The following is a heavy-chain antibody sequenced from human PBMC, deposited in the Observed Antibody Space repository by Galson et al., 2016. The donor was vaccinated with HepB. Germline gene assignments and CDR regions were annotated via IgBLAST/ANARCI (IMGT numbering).Heavy chain of an antibody. CDR1: GFTFGDYY. CDR2: ISPSSAYS. V-gene: IGHV3-11*06. D-gene: IGHD1-1*01. CDR3: ARGGTRGILDWYFDL. J-gene: IGHJ2*01. Sequence: SLRLSCAASGFTFGDYYMDWIRQAPGKGLEWVSHISPSSAYSEYEDSVKGRFSISRDNANNSLYLQMHSLRAEDTAVYFCARGGTRGILDWYFDLWGRGTLVTVSS.